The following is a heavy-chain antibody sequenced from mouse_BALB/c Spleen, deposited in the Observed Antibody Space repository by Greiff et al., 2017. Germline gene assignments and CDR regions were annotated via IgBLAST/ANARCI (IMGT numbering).Heavy chain of an antibody. CDR1: GYTFTSYW. CDR2: INPSNGRT. V-gene: IGHV1S81*02. CDR3: ARGLGYAMDY. Sequence: QVQLKQPGAELVKPGASVKLSCKASGYTFTSYWMHWVKQRPGQGLEWIGEINPSNGRTNYNEKFKSKATLTVDKSSSTAYMQLSSLTSEDSAVYYCARGLGYAMDYWGQGTSVTVSS. J-gene: IGHJ4*01.